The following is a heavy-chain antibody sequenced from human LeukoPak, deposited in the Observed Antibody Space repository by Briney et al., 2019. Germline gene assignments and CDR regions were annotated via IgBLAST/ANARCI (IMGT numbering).Heavy chain of an antibody. CDR2: IYTSGST. J-gene: IGHJ5*02. D-gene: IGHD3-10*01. CDR3: AREDYYYGSGTSHPGWFDP. V-gene: IGHV4-61*02. Sequence: SQALSLTCNVSGGSISSANYYWSWIRQPAGKGLEWIGRIYTSGSTNYNPSLKSRVTISVDTSKNQFSLKLSSVTAADTAVYYCAREDYYYGSGTSHPGWFDPWGQGTLVTVSS. CDR1: GGSISSANYY.